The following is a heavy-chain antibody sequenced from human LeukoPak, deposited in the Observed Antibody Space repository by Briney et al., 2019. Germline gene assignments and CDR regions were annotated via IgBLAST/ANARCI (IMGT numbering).Heavy chain of an antibody. CDR1: GYSISSGYY. D-gene: IGHD3-10*01. V-gene: IGHV3-23*01. CDR3: ATAPPLTMVQDAFDI. CDR2: ISGSGGST. J-gene: IGHJ3*02. Sequence: ETLSLTCTVSGYSISSGYYWGWIRQPPGKGLEWVSAISGSGGSTYYADSVKGRFTISRDNSKNTLYLQMNSLRAEDTAVYYCATAPPLTMVQDAFDIWGQGTMVTVSS.